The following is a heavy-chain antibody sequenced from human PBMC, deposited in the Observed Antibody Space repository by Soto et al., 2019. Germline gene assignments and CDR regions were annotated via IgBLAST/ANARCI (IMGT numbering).Heavy chain of an antibody. V-gene: IGHV4-31*03. CDR3: ARDRRSAYGTRGSVDP. J-gene: IGHJ5*02. D-gene: IGHD3-10*01. CDR2: IYYTGST. CDR1: GGYIGSGRYY. Sequence: QVQLQQSGPGLVKPSQTLSLTCNVSGGYIGSGRYYWSWIRQHPGKDLEWIGYIYYTGSTYYNRCLRSRVSMSVDTSKNQFSLKLTSVTAADTAVYYSARDRRSAYGTRGSVDPRGQGTIVTVSA.